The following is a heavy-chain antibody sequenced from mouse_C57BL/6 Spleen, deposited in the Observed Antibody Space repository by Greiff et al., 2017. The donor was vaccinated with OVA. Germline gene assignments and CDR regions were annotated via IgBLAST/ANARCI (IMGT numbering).Heavy chain of an antibody. CDR2: INPGSGGT. CDR3: ARLGDY. V-gene: IGHV1-54*01. CDR1: GYAFTNYL. Sequence: QVQLKQSGAELVRPGTSVKVSCKASGYAFTNYLIEWVKQRPGQGLEWIGVINPGSGGTNYNEKLKGKATLTADKTSSTAYMQISSLTSEYSAVYFCARLGDYWGQGTTLTVSS. D-gene: IGHD4-1*01. J-gene: IGHJ2*01.